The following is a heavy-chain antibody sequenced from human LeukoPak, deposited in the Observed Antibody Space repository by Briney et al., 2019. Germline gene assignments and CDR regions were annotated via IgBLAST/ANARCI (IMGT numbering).Heavy chain of an antibody. J-gene: IGHJ6*03. D-gene: IGHD2-2*01. Sequence: ASVKVSCKASGYTFTSYDINWVRQAPGQGLEWMGWMNPNSGNTGYAQKFQGRVTMTRNTSISTAYMELSSLRSEDTAVYYCARVFSSSSLMNYYYMDVWGKGTTVTVSS. CDR2: MNPNSGNT. CDR3: ARVFSSSSLMNYYYMDV. CDR1: GYTFTSYD. V-gene: IGHV1-8*01.